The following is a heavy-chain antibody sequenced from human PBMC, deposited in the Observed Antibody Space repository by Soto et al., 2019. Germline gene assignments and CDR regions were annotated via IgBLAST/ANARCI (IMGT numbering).Heavy chain of an antibody. CDR2: IYYSGST. V-gene: IGHV4-61*01. CDR3: ARDYGDYGQGQYYYYYYGMDV. CDR1: GGSVSSGSYY. Sequence: PSETLSLTCTVSGGSVSSGSYYWSWIRQPPGKGLEWILYIYYSGSTNYNPSLKSRVTISVDTSKNQFSLKLSSVTAADTAVYYCARDYGDYGQGQYYYYYYGMDVWGQGTTVTVSS. J-gene: IGHJ6*02. D-gene: IGHD4-17*01.